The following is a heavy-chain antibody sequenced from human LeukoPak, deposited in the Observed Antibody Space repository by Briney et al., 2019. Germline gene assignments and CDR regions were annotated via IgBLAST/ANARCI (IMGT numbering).Heavy chain of an antibody. J-gene: IGHJ4*02. CDR3: AILRGAFDY. Sequence: AGSVKVSCKASGYTFTNYYMHWVRQAPGQGLEWMGTINPSGGSTSYAQKFQGRVTMTRDTSTSTVYMELSSLRSEDTAVYYCAILRGAFDYWGQGTLVTVSS. CDR1: GYTFTNYY. V-gene: IGHV1-46*01. D-gene: IGHD4/OR15-4a*01. CDR2: INPSGGST.